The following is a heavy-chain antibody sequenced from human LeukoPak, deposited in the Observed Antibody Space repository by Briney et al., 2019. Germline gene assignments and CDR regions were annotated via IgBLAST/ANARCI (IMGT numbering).Heavy chain of an antibody. CDR1: GFTFSSYS. CDR3: AGETDTILGVVIQFPY. J-gene: IGHJ4*02. V-gene: IGHV3-21*01. D-gene: IGHD3-3*01. Sequence: GGSLRLSCAASGFTFSSYSMNWVRQAPGKGLEWVSSISSSSSYIYYADSVKGRFTISRDNAKNSLYLQMNSLRAEDTAVYYCAGETDTILGVVIQFPYWGQGTLVTVSS. CDR2: ISSSSSYI.